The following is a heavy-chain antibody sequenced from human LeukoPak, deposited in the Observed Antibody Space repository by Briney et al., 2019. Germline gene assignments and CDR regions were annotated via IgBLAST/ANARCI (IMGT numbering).Heavy chain of an antibody. Sequence: PSETLSLTCTVSGGSISSYHWSWIRQPAGKGLEWIGRIYTSGSTNYNPSLKSRVTMSVDTSKNQFSLKMSSVTAADTAVYYCARGGYTVGAFDIWGQGTMVTVSS. V-gene: IGHV4-4*07. D-gene: IGHD3-16*02. CDR1: GGSISSYH. CDR2: IYTSGST. CDR3: ARGGYTVGAFDI. J-gene: IGHJ3*02.